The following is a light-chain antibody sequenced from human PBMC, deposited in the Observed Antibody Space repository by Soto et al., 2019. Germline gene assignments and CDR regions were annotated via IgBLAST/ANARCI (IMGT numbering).Light chain of an antibody. V-gene: IGKV1-39*01. CDR2: DAS. J-gene: IGKJ5*01. CDR1: QGISNY. Sequence: DIQMTQSPSSLSASVGDRVTVSCQASQGISNYLNWYQQKPGKAPKLLIFDASNLESGVPSRFSGSGSGTDFTLTISSLQPEDFATYYCQQSYTTITFGQGTRLEIK. CDR3: QQSYTTIT.